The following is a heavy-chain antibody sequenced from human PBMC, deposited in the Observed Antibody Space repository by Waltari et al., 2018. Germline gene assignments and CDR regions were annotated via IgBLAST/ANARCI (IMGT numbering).Heavy chain of an antibody. V-gene: IGHV4-4*02. CDR1: GGSISSAGYW. CDR3: ATYRGARGYNFDS. D-gene: IGHD3-10*01. J-gene: IGHJ4*02. Sequence: QVQLQESGPGLVKPSGTLSLTCAVTGGSISSAGYWWNWVRHPPGKGRGGVGEIYHTGATTYNPSSNSRVSISQDKAQNQFSLTLNSVTAADTAVYYCATYRGARGYNFDSWGQGTLVTVSS. CDR2: IYHTGAT.